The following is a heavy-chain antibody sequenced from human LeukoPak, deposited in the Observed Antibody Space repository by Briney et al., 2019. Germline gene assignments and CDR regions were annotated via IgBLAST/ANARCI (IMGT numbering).Heavy chain of an antibody. J-gene: IGHJ3*02. V-gene: IGHV4-39*07. CDR2: IYYSGST. D-gene: IGHD3-22*01. CDR3: ARGATMIVVVIWQGATDAFDI. CDR1: GGSISSSSYY. Sequence: PSETLSLTCTVSGGSISSSSYYWGWIRQPPGKGLEWIGSIYYSGSTYYNPSLKSRVTISVDTSKNQFSLKLSSVTAADTAVYYCARGATMIVVVIWQGATDAFDIWGQGTMVTVSS.